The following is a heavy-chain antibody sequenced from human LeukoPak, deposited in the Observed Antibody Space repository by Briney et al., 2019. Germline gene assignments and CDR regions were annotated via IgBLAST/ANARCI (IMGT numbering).Heavy chain of an antibody. J-gene: IGHJ4*02. V-gene: IGHV1-3*01. Sequence: ASVKVSCKASGYTFTSYAMHWVRQAPGQRLEWMGWINAGNGNTKYSQKFQGRVTITRDTSASTAYMELSSLRSEDTAVYYCARGGVGIAAAGTPYSYWGQGTLVTVSS. D-gene: IGHD6-13*01. CDR2: INAGNGNT. CDR1: GYTFTSYA. CDR3: ARGGVGIAAAGTPYSY.